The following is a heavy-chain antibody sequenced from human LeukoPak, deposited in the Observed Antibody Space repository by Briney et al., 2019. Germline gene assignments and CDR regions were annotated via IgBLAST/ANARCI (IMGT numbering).Heavy chain of an antibody. CDR3: ARDCGSTSCYMSGRAFDI. D-gene: IGHD2-2*02. J-gene: IGHJ3*02. CDR1: GGSFSGYY. Sequence: SETLSLTCAVYGGSFSGYYWSWIRQPPGKGLEWIGEINHSGSTNYNPSLKSRVTISVDTSKNQFSLKLSSVTAADTAVYYCARDCGSTSCYMSGRAFDIWGQGTKVTVSS. CDR2: INHSGST. V-gene: IGHV4-34*01.